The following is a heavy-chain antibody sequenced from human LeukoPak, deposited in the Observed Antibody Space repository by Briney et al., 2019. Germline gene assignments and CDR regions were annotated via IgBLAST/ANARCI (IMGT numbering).Heavy chain of an antibody. D-gene: IGHD4-11*01. CDR3: ARDISYSNYHYFDY. V-gene: IGHV3-53*01. CDR2: IYSGGNT. Sequence: PGGSLRLSCAASGFTVSSNYMSWVRQAPGKGLEWVSVIYSGGNTYYADSVKGRFTISRDISKNTLYLQMNSLRAEDTAVYYRARDISYSNYHYFDYWGQGTLVTVSS. J-gene: IGHJ4*02. CDR1: GFTVSSNY.